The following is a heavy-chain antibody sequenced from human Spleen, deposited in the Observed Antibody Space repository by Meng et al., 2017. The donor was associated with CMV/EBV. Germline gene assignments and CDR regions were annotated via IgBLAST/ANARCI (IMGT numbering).Heavy chain of an antibody. V-gene: IGHV4-61*01. J-gene: IGHJ4*02. CDR2: IYYSGST. CDR3: ARDVAMAGWTYFDY. CDR1: GGSISSSSYY. D-gene: IGHD5-24*01. Sequence: GSLRLSCTVSGGSISSSSYYWSWIRQPPGKGLEWIGYIYYSGSTNYNPSLKSRVTISVDTSKNQFSLKVRSVTAADTAVYYCARDVAMAGWTYFDYWGQGTLVTVSS.